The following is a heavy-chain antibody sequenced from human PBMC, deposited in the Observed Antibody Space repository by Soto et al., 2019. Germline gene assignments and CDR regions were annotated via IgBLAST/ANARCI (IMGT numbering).Heavy chain of an antibody. Sequence: GGSLRLSCAASGFTFSGYAMHWVRQAPGKGLEWVAVISYDGSNKYYADSVKGRFTISRDNSKNTLYLQMNSLRAEDTAVYYCAREIELELLSDYYYGMDVWGQGTTVTVSS. D-gene: IGHD1-7*01. CDR2: ISYDGSNK. V-gene: IGHV3-30-3*01. CDR1: GFTFSGYA. CDR3: AREIELELLSDYYYGMDV. J-gene: IGHJ6*02.